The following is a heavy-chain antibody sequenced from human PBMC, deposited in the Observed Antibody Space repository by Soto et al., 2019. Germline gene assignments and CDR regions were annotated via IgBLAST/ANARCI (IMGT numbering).Heavy chain of an antibody. J-gene: IGHJ6*02. V-gene: IGHV3-23*01. CDR2: ISGSGGST. CDR3: AKVIIGGGVQQLGQYYYYYYGMDV. D-gene: IGHD6-13*01. Sequence: PWGSLRLSCAASGFTFSSYAMSWVRQAPGKGLEWVSAISGSGGSTYYADSVKGRFTISRDNSKNTLYLQMNSLRAEDTAVYYCAKVIIGGGVQQLGQYYYYYYGMDVWGQXTTVTAS. CDR1: GFTFSSYA.